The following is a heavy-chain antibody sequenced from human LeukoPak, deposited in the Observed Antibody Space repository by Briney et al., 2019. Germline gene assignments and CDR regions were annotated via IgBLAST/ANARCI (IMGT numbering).Heavy chain of an antibody. CDR1: GGTFSIYA. Sequence: SVKVSCKASGGTFSIYAISWVRQAPGQGLEWMGGIIPIFGTANYAQKFQGRVTITADESTSTAYMELSSLRSEDTAVYYCARYSSSSSWFDPWGQGTLVTVSS. CDR3: ARYSSSSSWFDP. CDR2: IIPIFGTA. V-gene: IGHV1-69*13. D-gene: IGHD6-6*01. J-gene: IGHJ5*02.